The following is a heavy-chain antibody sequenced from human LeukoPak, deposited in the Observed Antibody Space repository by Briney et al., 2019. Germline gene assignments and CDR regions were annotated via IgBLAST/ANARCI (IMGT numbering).Heavy chain of an antibody. J-gene: IGHJ3*02. CDR3: ARVGSRYGADAFDI. D-gene: IGHD5-18*01. CDR1: GGSFSGYY. Sequence: SETLSLTCAVYGGSFSGYYWSWIRQPPGKGLEWIGEINHSGSTNYNPSLKSRVTISVDTSKNQFSLKLSSVTAADTAVYYCARVGSRYGADAFDIWGRGAMVIVS. CDR2: INHSGST. V-gene: IGHV4-34*01.